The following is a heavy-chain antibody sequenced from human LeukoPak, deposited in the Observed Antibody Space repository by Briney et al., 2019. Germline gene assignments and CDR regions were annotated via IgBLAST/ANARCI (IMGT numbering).Heavy chain of an antibody. CDR3: ARGRFIAGTTAYYFDY. D-gene: IGHD1-26*01. V-gene: IGHV3-7*03. CDR2: INQGEGEK. CDR1: GFTFSSHW. Sequence: GGSLRLSCVDSGFTFSSHWMSWVRQAPGKGLEWVANINQGEGEKYYVDSVKGRFTISRDNPKNSLFLQMNALRAEDTAVYYCARGRFIAGTTAYYFDYWGQGTLVTVSS. J-gene: IGHJ4*02.